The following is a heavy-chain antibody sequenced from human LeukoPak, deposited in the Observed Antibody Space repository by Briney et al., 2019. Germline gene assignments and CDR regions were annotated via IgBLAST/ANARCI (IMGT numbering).Heavy chain of an antibody. CDR1: GGSISSSSYY. D-gene: IGHD3-22*01. V-gene: IGHV4-39*01. J-gene: IGHJ4*02. CDR2: IYYSGST. CDR3: XXPNYXDSSGYYPIDY. Sequence: PSETLSLTCTVSGGSISSSSYYWGWIRQPPGKGLEWSGSIYYSGSTYYNPSLKSRVTISVDTSKNQFSLKLSSVTAADTAVYYCXXPNYXDSSGYYPIDYWGQGTLVTVSS.